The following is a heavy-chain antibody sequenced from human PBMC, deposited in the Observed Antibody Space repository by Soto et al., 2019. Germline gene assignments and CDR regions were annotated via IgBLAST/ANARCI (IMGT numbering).Heavy chain of an antibody. V-gene: IGHV3-74*01. Sequence: GGSLRLSCAASGFTFSSYWMHWVRQAPGKGLVWVSRINSGGSSTSYADSEKGRFTISRDNAKNTLYLQMNSLRAEDTAVYYCASELGHCSGGSCYQDAFDIWGQGTMVTVSS. CDR1: GFTFSSYW. J-gene: IGHJ3*02. CDR3: ASELGHCSGGSCYQDAFDI. D-gene: IGHD2-15*01. CDR2: INSGGSST.